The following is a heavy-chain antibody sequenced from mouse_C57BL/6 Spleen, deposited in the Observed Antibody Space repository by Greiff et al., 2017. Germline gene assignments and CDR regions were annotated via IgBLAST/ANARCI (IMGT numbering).Heavy chain of an antibody. V-gene: IGHV1-34*01. Sequence: VQLKQSGPELVKPGASVKMSCKASGYTFPDYYMHWVKQSHGKSLEWIGYIYPNNGGNGYNQKFKGKATLTVDKSSSTAYMELRILTSEDSAVYYCARGGLGRYDAMDDWGQGTSVTVSS. CDR3: ARGGLGRYDAMDD. J-gene: IGHJ4*01. D-gene: IGHD4-1*01. CDR2: IYPNNGGN. CDR1: GYTFPDYY.